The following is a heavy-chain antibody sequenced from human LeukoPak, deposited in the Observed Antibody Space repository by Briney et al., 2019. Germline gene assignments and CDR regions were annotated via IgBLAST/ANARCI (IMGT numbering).Heavy chain of an antibody. D-gene: IGHD3-3*01. CDR3: ARDRPYDFWSGYYAH. J-gene: IGHJ4*02. Sequence: ASVKVSCTTSGYTFTSYYRHWVRQAPGQGLEWMGIINPSGGSTSYAQKFQGRVTMTRDTSTSTVYMELSSLRSEDTAVYYCARDRPYDFWSGYYAHWGQGTLVTISS. CDR1: GYTFTSYY. CDR2: INPSGGST. V-gene: IGHV1-46*01.